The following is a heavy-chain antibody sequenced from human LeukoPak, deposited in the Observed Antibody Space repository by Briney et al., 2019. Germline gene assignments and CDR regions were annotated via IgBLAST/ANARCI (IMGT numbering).Heavy chain of an antibody. Sequence: SETLSLTCTVSGGSISSGSYYWSWIRQPAGKGLEWIGRIDNSGSTNHSPSLKSRVAKSEVTSKNQFSLKLSSVTAADTAVYYCARVMKRNAFDIWGQGTMVTVSS. D-gene: IGHD3-16*01. CDR3: ARVMKRNAFDI. J-gene: IGHJ3*02. V-gene: IGHV4-61*02. CDR2: IDNSGST. CDR1: GGSISSGSYY.